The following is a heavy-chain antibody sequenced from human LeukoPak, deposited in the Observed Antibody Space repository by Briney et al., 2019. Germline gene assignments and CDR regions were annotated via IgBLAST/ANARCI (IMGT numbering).Heavy chain of an antibody. D-gene: IGHD6-19*01. CDR1: GGSFSSYY. J-gene: IGHJ4*02. Sequence: SETLSLTCAVYGGSFSSYYWSWIRQPPGQGLEWIGEINHSGSTNYNPSLKSRVTISVDTSKNQFSLKLSSVTAADTAVYYCARSLVAGYFDYWGQGTLVTVSS. V-gene: IGHV4-34*01. CDR2: INHSGST. CDR3: ARSLVAGYFDY.